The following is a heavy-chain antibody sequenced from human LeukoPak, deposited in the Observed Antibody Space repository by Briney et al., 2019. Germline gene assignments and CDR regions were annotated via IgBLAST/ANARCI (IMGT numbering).Heavy chain of an antibody. CDR1: GYTFTSHG. D-gene: IGHD2-15*01. Sequence: ASVKVSCKASGYTFTSHGISWVRQAPGQGLAWMGWISVNNGNANYAQKLQGRVTMTTDTSTSTAYMELRSLRSDDTAVYYCARERWHFFDYWGQGTLVTVSS. CDR3: ARERWHFFDY. CDR2: ISVNNGNA. V-gene: IGHV1-18*01. J-gene: IGHJ4*02.